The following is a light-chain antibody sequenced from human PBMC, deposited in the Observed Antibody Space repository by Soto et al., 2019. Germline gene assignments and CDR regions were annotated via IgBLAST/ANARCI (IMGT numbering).Light chain of an antibody. CDR3: SSYTGSDTRYV. CDR2: EVS. Sequence: QSALTQPASVSGSPGQSITISCTGTGSDVGGYKFVSWYQQHPGKTPRLMIYEVSNRPSGVSNRFSGSKSGNTASLTISGLQAEDEADYYCSSYTGSDTRYVFGTGTKATV. V-gene: IGLV2-14*01. J-gene: IGLJ1*01. CDR1: GSDVGGYKF.